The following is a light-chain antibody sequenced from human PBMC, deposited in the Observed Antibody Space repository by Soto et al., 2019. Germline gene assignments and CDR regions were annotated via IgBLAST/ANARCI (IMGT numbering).Light chain of an antibody. J-gene: IGKJ4*01. CDR3: QQYGSSPLT. V-gene: IGKV3D-20*01. Sequence: EIVLTQSPATLSLSPGGRATLSCGASQSVSSSNLAWYQRKPGLAPRLLIYDASSRATGVPDRFSGSGSGTDFTLTISRLEPEDFAVYYCQQYGSSPLTFGGGTKVDIK. CDR2: DAS. CDR1: QSVSSSN.